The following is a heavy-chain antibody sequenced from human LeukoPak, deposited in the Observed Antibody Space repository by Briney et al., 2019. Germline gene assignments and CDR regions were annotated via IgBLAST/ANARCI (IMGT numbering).Heavy chain of an antibody. CDR2: IYYSGST. Sequence: SETLSLTCTVSGGSISSHYWSWIRQPPGKGLEWIGYIYYSGSTNYNPSLKSRVTISVDTSKNQFSLKLSSVTAADTAVYCCARYYYGSGSYYPASFDYWGQGTLVTVSS. D-gene: IGHD3-10*01. CDR3: ARYYYGSGSYYPASFDY. CDR1: GGSISSHY. J-gene: IGHJ4*02. V-gene: IGHV4-59*11.